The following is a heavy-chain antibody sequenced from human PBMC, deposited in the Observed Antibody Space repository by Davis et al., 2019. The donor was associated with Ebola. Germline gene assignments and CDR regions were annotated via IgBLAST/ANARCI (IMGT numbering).Heavy chain of an antibody. CDR3: ARSGRYYDFWSGYSAYFDY. CDR1: GYTFSSYA. D-gene: IGHD3-3*01. CDR2: ISSNGGST. J-gene: IGHJ4*02. Sequence: SCKASGYTFSSYAMHWVRQAPGKGLEYVSAISSNGGSTYYANSVKGRFTISRDNSKNTLYLQMGSLRAEDMAVYYCARSGRYYDFWSGYSAYFDYWGQGTLVTVSS. V-gene: IGHV3-64*01.